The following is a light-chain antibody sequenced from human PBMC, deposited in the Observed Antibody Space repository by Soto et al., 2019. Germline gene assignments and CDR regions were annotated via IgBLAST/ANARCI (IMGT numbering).Light chain of an antibody. J-gene: IGKJ1*01. CDR2: SAS. CDR1: QNLGTLY. CDR3: QQYAGSPRT. Sequence: DNGFTQSPGTPSLPPGERGHPSWRASQNLGTLYLAWFQQKSGQAPRLLIYSASRRATGIPDRFTGSGSGTDFTLTINRVEPEDFAVYFCQQYAGSPRTFGQGTK. V-gene: IGKV3-20*01.